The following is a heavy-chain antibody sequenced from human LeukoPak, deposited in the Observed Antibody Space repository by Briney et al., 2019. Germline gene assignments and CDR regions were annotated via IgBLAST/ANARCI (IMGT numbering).Heavy chain of an antibody. V-gene: IGHV3-53*01. Sequence: GGSLRLSCAASGFTVSSIHMVWVRQAPGKGLEWVSVTYTGGNSYYADSVKGRFIISRDISKNTLYLQMNSLRAEDTALYYCARSDISGSYYYWGQGTLVTVSS. CDR1: GFTVSSIH. CDR3: ARSDISGSYYY. D-gene: IGHD1-26*01. J-gene: IGHJ4*02. CDR2: TYTGGNS.